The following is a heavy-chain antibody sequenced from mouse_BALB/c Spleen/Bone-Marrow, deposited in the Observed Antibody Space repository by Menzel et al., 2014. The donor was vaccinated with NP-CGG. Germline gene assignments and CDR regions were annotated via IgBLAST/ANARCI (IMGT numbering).Heavy chain of an antibody. Sequence: QLQQSGPGLVAPSQSLSITCTVSGFSLTSYGVHWVRQPPGKGLEWLGVIWAGGSTNYNSALMSRLSISKDNSKSQVFLKMNSLQTDDKAMYYCVRGGGDGYYNWYFDVWGAGTTVTVSS. CDR3: VRGGGDGYYNWYFDV. D-gene: IGHD2-3*01. CDR1: GFSLTSYG. V-gene: IGHV2-9*02. CDR2: IWAGGST. J-gene: IGHJ1*01.